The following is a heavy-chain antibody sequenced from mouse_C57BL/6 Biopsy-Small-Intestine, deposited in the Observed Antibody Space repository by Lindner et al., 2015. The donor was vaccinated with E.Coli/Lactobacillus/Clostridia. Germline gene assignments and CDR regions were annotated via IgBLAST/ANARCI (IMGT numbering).Heavy chain of an antibody. V-gene: IGHV1-81*01. D-gene: IGHD2-3*01. Sequence: VQLQESGAELARPGASVKLSCKASGYTFSSFGISWVKQRTGQGLEWIGEIYPRSGNTYYNEKFKGKATLTADKSSSTAHMQLSSLTSEDTAVYYCTTWGLDGYYFDYWGQGTTLTVSS. J-gene: IGHJ2*01. CDR2: IYPRSGNT. CDR3: TTWGLDGYYFDY. CDR1: GYTFSSFG.